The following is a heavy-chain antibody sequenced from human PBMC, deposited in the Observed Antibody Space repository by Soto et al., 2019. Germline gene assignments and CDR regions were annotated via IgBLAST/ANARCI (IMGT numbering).Heavy chain of an antibody. D-gene: IGHD1-26*01. CDR2: ISYDGSNK. CDR3: ATYSGKYQGPIDY. J-gene: IGHJ4*02. Sequence: PGGSLRLSCAASGFTFSHYGIHWVRQAPGKGLEWLAVISYDGSNKHYADSVKGRFTVSRDNSKNTLYLQMNSLRAEDTAVYFCATYSGKYQGPIDYWGQGTLVTVSS. CDR1: GFTFSHYG. V-gene: IGHV3-30*03.